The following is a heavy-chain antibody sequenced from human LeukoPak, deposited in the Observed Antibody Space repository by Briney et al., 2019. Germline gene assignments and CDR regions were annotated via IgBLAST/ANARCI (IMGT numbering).Heavy chain of an antibody. J-gene: IGHJ4*02. D-gene: IGHD1-14*01. CDR2: MNPNSGNT. V-gene: IGHV1-8*02. CDR3: ARGGTTNHDY. Sequence: ASVKVSCKASGGTFSSYAISWVRQAPGQGLEWMGWMNPNSGNTGYAQKFQGRVTMTRNTSISTAYMELSSLRSEDTAVYYCARGGTTNHDYWGQGTLVTVSS. CDR1: GGTFSSYA.